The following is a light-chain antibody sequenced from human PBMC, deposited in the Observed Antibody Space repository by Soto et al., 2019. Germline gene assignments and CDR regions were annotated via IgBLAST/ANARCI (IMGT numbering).Light chain of an antibody. J-gene: IGKJ1*01. CDR2: DAS. V-gene: IGKV3-11*01. CDR3: QQRSNRPT. Sequence: EIVLTQSPATLSLSPGERPTLAIWSSQSVSSYLAWCQQKPGQAPRLLIYDASNRATGIPARFSGSGSGTDFTLTISSLEPEDFAVYYCQQRSNRPTFGQGTKVDIK. CDR1: QSVSSY.